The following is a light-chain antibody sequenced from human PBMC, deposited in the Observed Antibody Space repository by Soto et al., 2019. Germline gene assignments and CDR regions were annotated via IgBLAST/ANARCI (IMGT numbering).Light chain of an antibody. Sequence: QSALTQPASVSGSPGQSITISCTGTSSDVGGYNYVSWYQQHPGKAPKLMIYEVSNRPSGVSNRFSGSKSGNTASLTISGLQAEDEADYYCSSYRSSSIFYVFGTGTKVTVL. CDR2: EVS. J-gene: IGLJ1*01. V-gene: IGLV2-14*01. CDR1: SSDVGGYNY. CDR3: SSYRSSSIFYV.